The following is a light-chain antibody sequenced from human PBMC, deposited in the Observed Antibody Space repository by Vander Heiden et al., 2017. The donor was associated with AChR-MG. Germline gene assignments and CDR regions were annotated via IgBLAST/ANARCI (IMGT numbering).Light chain of an antibody. CDR2: SID. CDR3: AAWDDSLNGVI. J-gene: IGLJ2*01. Sequence: QSVLTQPPSASGTPGQRITRYCSGSNSNVGSTYVLGFQHLPAAAPNLLIYSIDQRPSGVPARFSGSKSGTSASLAISGLRSEDEADYYCAAWDDSLNGVIFGGGTKVTVL. CDR1: NSNVGSTY. V-gene: IGLV1-47*02.